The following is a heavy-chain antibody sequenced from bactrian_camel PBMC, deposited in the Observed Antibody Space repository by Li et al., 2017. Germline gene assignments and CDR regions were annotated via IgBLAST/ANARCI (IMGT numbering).Heavy chain of an antibody. CDR1: FELRRRC. CDR3: AAVKIRCQIITTFAAWEYTL. Sequence: HVQLVESGGGSVQAGGSLTLSCVAPFELRRRCLAWFRRAPGKEREGVATIDQDGDAVYADSVKGRFTTSKDIAKDTLYLQMNSLKPEDTAVYYCAAVKIRCQIITTFAAWEYTLWGQGTQVTVS. D-gene: IGHD4*01. V-gene: IGHV3S53*01. J-gene: IGHJ4*01. CDR2: IDQDGDA.